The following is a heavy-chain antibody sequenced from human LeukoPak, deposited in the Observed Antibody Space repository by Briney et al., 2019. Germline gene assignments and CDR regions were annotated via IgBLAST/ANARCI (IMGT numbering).Heavy chain of an antibody. D-gene: IGHD3-10*01. CDR3: ARSRLKELPKYYHYDMDV. CDR2: ISTSSGTI. CDR1: EFTFETYS. V-gene: IGHV3-48*04. Sequence: GGSLRLSCAASEFTFETYSMNWVRQAPGKGLEWLSYISTSSGTIFYIDSVKGRFTISRDNAKKSLYLQMNSLRAEDTAVYYCARSRLKELPKYYHYDMDVWGQGATVTVSS. J-gene: IGHJ6*02.